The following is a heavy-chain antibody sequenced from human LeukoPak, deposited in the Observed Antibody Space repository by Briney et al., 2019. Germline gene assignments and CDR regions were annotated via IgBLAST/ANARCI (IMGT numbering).Heavy chain of an antibody. CDR1: GGSISSYY. CDR3: ARDQQDYGDYPNWFDP. J-gene: IGHJ5*02. Sequence: SETLSLTCTVSGGSISSYYWSWIRQPPGKGLEWIGYIYYSGSTNYNPSLKSRVTISVDTSKNQFSLKLSSVTAADTAVYYCARDQQDYGDYPNWFDPWGQGTLVTVSS. V-gene: IGHV4-59*01. D-gene: IGHD4-17*01. CDR2: IYYSGST.